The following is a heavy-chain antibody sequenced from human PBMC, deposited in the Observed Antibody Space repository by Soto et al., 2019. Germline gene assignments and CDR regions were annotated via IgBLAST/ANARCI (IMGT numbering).Heavy chain of an antibody. J-gene: IGHJ2*01. Sequence: DVQLVESGGGLVQPGGSLRLSCAASGFTYTTYWMDWVRQAPGKGLEWVANINQDGSEKYYVDSVKGRFTISRDNAKKSLYLQIDSLRAEDTAVYIGAREYWYFELWGRGTLVTVTS. CDR2: INQDGSEK. CDR3: AREYWYFEL. V-gene: IGHV3-7*01. CDR1: GFTYTTYW.